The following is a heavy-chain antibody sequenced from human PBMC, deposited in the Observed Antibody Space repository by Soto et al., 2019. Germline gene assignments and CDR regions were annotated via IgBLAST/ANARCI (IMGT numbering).Heavy chain of an antibody. Sequence: GGSLRLSCAASGFTVSSKYMSWVRQAPGKGLEWVSLIQSGGPTYYTDSVKGRFTISRDTSENTVHLQMDSLRAEDTAIYYCARDEVLCDGGRCYGVPLDVWGKATTVTVSS. V-gene: IGHV3-66*01. CDR1: GFTVSSKY. J-gene: IGHJ6*03. D-gene: IGHD2-15*01. CDR3: ARDEVLCDGGRCYGVPLDV. CDR2: IQSGGPT.